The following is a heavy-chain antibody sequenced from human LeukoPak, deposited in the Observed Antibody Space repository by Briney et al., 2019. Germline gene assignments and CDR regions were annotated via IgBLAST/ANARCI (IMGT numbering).Heavy chain of an antibody. Sequence: ASGKVSRKCSGYTFTSYDNNWVRQATGQGREWMGLTNPNSGNTGYAQKFQGRGTMTRNTSISTAYMELSSLRSEDTAVYYCARGAVAVTDAFDIWGQGTMVTVSS. J-gene: IGHJ3*02. CDR2: TNPNSGNT. CDR1: GYTFTSYD. V-gene: IGHV1-8*01. CDR3: ARGAVAVTDAFDI. D-gene: IGHD6-19*01.